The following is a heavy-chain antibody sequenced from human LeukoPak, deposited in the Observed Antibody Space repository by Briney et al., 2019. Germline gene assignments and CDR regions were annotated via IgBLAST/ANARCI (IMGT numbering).Heavy chain of an antibody. D-gene: IGHD3-10*01. CDR2: ISCTSSSI. V-gene: IGHV3-21*01. J-gene: IGHJ6*03. Sequence: GGSLRLSCAASGFTFSSYSMNWVRQAPGRGLEWVSSISCTSSSIYYADSVKGRFTISRDNAKNSLNLQMNSLRAEDTAVYYCARDAYYYGSGSLESYYYYYMDVWGKGTTVTVSS. CDR3: ARDAYYYGSGSLESYYYYYMDV. CDR1: GFTFSSYS.